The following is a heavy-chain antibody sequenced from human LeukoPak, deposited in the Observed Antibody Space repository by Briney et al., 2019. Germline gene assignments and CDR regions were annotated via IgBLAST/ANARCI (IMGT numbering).Heavy chain of an antibody. CDR2: ISDSGST. CDR1: NGSISSFY. D-gene: IGHD1-26*01. V-gene: IGHV4-59*08. J-gene: IGHJ4*02. CDR3: ASAHWDLLSFDY. Sequence: SETLSLTCSVSNGSISSFYWSWIRQPPGKGPEWIGYISDSGSTNYNPSLTSRVTLSVDTSKNQFSLKLSSVTAADTAVYYCASAHWDLLSFDYWGQGTLVTVSS.